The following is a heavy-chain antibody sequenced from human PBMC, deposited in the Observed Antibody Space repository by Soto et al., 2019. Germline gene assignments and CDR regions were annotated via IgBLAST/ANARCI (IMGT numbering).Heavy chain of an antibody. V-gene: IGHV3-21*01. D-gene: IGHD7-27*01. CDR2: ISSSSSYI. Sequence: GGSLRLSCAASGFTFSSYSMNWVRQAPGKGLEWVSSISSSSSYIYYAYSVKGRFTISRDNAKNSLYLQMNSLRAEDTAVYYCARYLTGDRRAFDIWGQGTLVTVSS. CDR1: GFTFSSYS. CDR3: ARYLTGDRRAFDI. J-gene: IGHJ3*02.